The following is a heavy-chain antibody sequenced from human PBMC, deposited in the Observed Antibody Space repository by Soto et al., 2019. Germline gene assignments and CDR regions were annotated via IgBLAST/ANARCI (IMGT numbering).Heavy chain of an antibody. J-gene: IGHJ4*02. CDR1: GGSISSGGYY. CDR2: IYYSGST. D-gene: IGHD4-17*01. CDR3: AADVGGYIYGLARH. V-gene: IGHV4-31*03. Sequence: TLSLTCTVSGGSISSGGYYWSWIRQHPGKGLEWIGYIYYSGSTYYNPSLKSRVTISVDTSKNQFSLKLSSVTAADTAVYYCAADVGGYIYGLARHWGPGTLVTVSS.